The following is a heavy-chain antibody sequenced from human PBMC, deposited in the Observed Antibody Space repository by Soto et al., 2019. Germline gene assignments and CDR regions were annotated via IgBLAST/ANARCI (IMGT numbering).Heavy chain of an antibody. V-gene: IGHV1-69*01. CDR2: IIPIFGTA. CDR3: SRGRGLDCGGDCLVDWFDP. J-gene: IGHJ5*02. Sequence: QVQLVQSGAEVKKPGSSVKVSCKASGGTFSSYAISWVRQAPGQGLEWMGGIIPIFGTANYAQKFQGRVTITADESTSTAYMELSSLRSEDTAVYYCSRGRGLDCGGDCLVDWFDPWGQGTLVTVSS. CDR1: GGTFSSYA. D-gene: IGHD2-21*02.